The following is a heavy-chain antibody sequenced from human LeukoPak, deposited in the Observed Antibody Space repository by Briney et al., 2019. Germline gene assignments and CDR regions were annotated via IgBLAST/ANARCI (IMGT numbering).Heavy chain of an antibody. J-gene: IGHJ4*02. CDR2: ICSSRSYT. V-gene: IGHV3-11*06. Sequence: GGSLRLSCVACGFTFSDYYMRWLRQAPGRGVEGVSYICSSRSYTKYADSVKGRFTISRDNAKNSLYLQVNSLRAEDTAVYYCSRGIGVEGYDFVYWGQGTLVTVSS. CDR1: GFTFSDYY. D-gene: IGHD5-12*01. CDR3: SRGIGVEGYDFVY.